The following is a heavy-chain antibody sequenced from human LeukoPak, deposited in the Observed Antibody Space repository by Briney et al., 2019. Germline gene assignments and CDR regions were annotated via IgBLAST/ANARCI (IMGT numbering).Heavy chain of an antibody. CDR1: GYRFITYW. CDR2: IYPGDSDT. J-gene: IGHJ4*02. Sequence: GESLKISCKGSGYRFITYWIGWVRQMPGKGLEWMGIIYPGDSDTRYSPSFQGQVTISADKSISTAYLQWSSLKASDTAMYYCARLDGDAYIPTQGWGQGTLVAVSS. V-gene: IGHV5-51*01. CDR3: ARLDGDAYIPTQG. D-gene: IGHD5-24*01.